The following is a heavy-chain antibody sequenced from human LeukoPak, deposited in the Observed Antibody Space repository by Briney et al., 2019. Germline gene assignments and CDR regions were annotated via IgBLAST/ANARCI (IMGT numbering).Heavy chain of an antibody. CDR2: ISGSGGST. CDR1: GFTFSSYA. Sequence: GGPLRLSCAASGFTFSSYAMSWVRQAPGKGLEWVSAISGSGGSTYYADSVKGRFTISRDNSKNTLYLQMNSLRAEDTAVYYCAKGLLLTGYLLDYWGQGTLVTVSS. J-gene: IGHJ4*02. CDR3: AKGLLLTGYLLDY. D-gene: IGHD3-9*01. V-gene: IGHV3-23*01.